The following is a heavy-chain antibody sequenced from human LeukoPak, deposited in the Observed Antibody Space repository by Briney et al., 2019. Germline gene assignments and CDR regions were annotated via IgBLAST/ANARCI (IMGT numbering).Heavy chain of an antibody. D-gene: IGHD2-2*01. Sequence: SETLSLTCTVSGGSISSYYWSWIRQPPGKGLEWIGYIYYSGSTNYNPSLKSRVTISVDKSKNQFSLKLSSVTAADTAVYYCAKQNIVVVPADLYNWFDPWGQGTLVTVSS. V-gene: IGHV4-59*08. CDR3: AKQNIVVVPADLYNWFDP. J-gene: IGHJ5*02. CDR2: IYYSGST. CDR1: GGSISSYY.